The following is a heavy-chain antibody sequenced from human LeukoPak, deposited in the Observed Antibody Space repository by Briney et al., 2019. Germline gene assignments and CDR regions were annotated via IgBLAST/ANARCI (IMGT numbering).Heavy chain of an antibody. CDR3: AKGGYTIFYYFDY. V-gene: IGHV3-30*02. J-gene: IGHJ4*02. Sequence: PGGSLRLSCAASGFTFSSYGMHWVRQAPGKGLEWVAFIRYDGSNKYYADSVKGRFTISRDNSKNTLYLQMNSLRAEDTAVYYCAKGGYTIFYYFDYWGQGTLVTVSS. CDR2: IRYDGSNK. CDR1: GFTFSSYG. D-gene: IGHD6-13*01.